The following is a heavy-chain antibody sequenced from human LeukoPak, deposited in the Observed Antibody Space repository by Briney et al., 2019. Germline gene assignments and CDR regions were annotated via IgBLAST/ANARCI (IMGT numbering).Heavy chain of an antibody. V-gene: IGHV3-30*03. CDR2: ISYDGSNK. CDR1: GFTFSSYG. D-gene: IGHD2-2*01. J-gene: IGHJ5*02. CDR3: ARLQVPAKNWFDP. Sequence: GGSLRLSCAASGFTFSSYGMHWVRQAPGKGLEWVAVISYDGSNKYYADSVKGRFAISRDNSKNTLYLQMNSLRAEDTAVYYCARLQVPAKNWFDPWGQGTLVTVSS.